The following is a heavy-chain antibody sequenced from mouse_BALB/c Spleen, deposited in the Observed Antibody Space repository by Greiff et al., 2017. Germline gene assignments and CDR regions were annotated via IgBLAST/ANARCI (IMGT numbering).Heavy chain of an antibody. CDR2: ISSGGSYT. CDR3: AMEEPSYAMDY. J-gene: IGHJ4*01. CDR1: GFTFSSYA. V-gene: IGHV5-9-4*01. Sequence: EVKLVESGGGLVKPGGSLKLSCAASGFTFSSYAMSWVRQSPEKRLEWVAEISSGGSYTYYPDTVTGRFTISRDNAKNTLYLEMSSLRSEDTAMYYCAMEEPSYAMDYWGQGTSVTVSS.